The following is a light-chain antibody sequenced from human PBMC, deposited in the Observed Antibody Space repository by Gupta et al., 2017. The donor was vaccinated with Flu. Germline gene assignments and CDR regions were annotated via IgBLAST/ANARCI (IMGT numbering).Light chain of an antibody. CDR3: QQYGSSPLYS. CDR2: GAS. J-gene: IGKJ2*03. Sequence: EIVLTQSPGTLSLSPGERATLSCRASLTVSSTYLAWYQHKSGQPPRLLIYGASRRATGIPDRFSGSGCGTEFTLSISRREPEDSAVYYCQQYGSSPLYSFGQGTKLEIK. CDR1: LTVSSTY. V-gene: IGKV3-20*01.